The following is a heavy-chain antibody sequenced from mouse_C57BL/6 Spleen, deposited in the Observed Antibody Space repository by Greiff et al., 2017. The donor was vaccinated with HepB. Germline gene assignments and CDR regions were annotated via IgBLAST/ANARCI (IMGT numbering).Heavy chain of an antibody. CDR1: GYTFTSYW. V-gene: IGHV1-61*01. D-gene: IGHD3-2*02. CDR3: ASKTAQAGSFAY. CDR2: IYPSDSET. J-gene: IGHJ3*01. Sequence: VQLQQPGAELVRPGSSVKLSCKASGYTFTSYWMDWVKQRPGQGLEWIGNIYPSDSETHYNQKFKDKATLTVDKSSSTAYMQLSSLTSEDSAVYYCASKTAQAGSFAYWGQGTLVTVSA.